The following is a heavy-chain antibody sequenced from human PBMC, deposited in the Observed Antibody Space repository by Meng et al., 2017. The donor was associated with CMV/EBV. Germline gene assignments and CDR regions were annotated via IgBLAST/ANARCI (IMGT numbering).Heavy chain of an antibody. D-gene: IGHD3-16*02. Sequence: SVKVSCKASGATFSSYTISWVRQAPGQGLEWMGRIIPILGIANYAQKFQGRVTITADKSTSTAYMELSSLRSEDTAVYYCARDPPGRLRLGELSLGYWGQGTLVTVSS. CDR1: GATFSSYT. CDR2: IIPILGIA. V-gene: IGHV1-69*04. J-gene: IGHJ4*02. CDR3: ARDPPGRLRLGELSLGY.